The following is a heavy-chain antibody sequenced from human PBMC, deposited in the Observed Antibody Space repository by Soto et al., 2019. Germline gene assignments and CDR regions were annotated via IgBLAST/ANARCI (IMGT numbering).Heavy chain of an antibody. J-gene: IGHJ6*03. CDR2: IYYSGST. D-gene: IGHD4-17*01. CDR3: ASFLRFPTVTTQRENYYYYMDV. CDR1: GGSISSGGYY. V-gene: IGHV4-31*03. Sequence: SETLSLTCTVSGGSISSGGYYWSWIRQHPGKGLEWIGYIYYSGSTYYNPSLKSRVTISVDTSKNQFSLKLSSVTAADTAVYYCASFLRFPTVTTQRENYYYYMDVWGKGTTVTVSS.